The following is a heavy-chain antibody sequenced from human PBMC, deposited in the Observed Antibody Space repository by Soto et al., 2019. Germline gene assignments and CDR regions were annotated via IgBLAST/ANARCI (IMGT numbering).Heavy chain of an antibody. D-gene: IGHD3-3*01. CDR2: FYYTGGTYST. CDR1: GVSISSSGSY. V-gene: IGHV4-39*01. J-gene: IGHJ4*02. Sequence: PSETLSLTCTVSGVSISSSGSYWGWVRQPPGKGLDWIVSFYYTGGTYSTYYNPSLKSRVNIYVDTPQRQSSLNLRSVTAADTAVYYCASPRQGNYDFLSGYYALDYWSQGTLVTVSS. CDR3: ASPRQGNYDFLSGYYALDY.